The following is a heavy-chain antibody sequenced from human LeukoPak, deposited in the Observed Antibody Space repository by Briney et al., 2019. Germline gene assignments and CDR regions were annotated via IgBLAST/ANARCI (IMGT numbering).Heavy chain of an antibody. CDR3: ARDKRSTSGHYYYYYMDV. J-gene: IGHJ6*03. CDR2: IYTSGST. V-gene: IGHV4-4*07. CDR1: GGSISSYY. Sequence: PSETLSLTCTVSGGSISSYYWSWIRQPAGKGLEWIGRIYTSGSTNYNPSLKSRVTMSVDTSKNQFSLKLSSVTAADTAVYYCARDKRSTSGHYYYYYMDVWGKGTTVTVSS. D-gene: IGHD2-2*01.